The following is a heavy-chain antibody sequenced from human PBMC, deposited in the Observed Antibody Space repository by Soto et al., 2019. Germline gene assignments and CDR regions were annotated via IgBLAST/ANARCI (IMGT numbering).Heavy chain of an antibody. CDR2: IHYGGNA. J-gene: IGHJ4*02. Sequence: SETLSLTCTVSGGSINTYNLFWAWVRQPPGKGLEWIASIHYGGNAYYSPSLTTRATISRDTSKNRVSLELRSVTAAGTAVYYCTRVNVTFDLWGLGPLVTVSS. D-gene: IGHD2-21*02. CDR3: TRVNVTFDL. V-gene: IGHV4-39*01. CDR1: GGSINTYNLF.